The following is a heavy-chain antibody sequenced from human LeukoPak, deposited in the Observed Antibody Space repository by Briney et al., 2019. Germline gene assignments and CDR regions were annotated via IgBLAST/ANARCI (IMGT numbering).Heavy chain of an antibody. J-gene: IGHJ4*02. CDR1: GFTFSSYA. CDR2: ISGSDGST. D-gene: IGHD6-13*01. Sequence: SGGSLRLSCAASGFTFSSYAMSWVRQAPGKGLGWVSAISGSDGSTYYADSVKGRFTISRDNSKNTLYLQMNSLRAEDTAVYYCARYSSSWPFDYWGQGTLVTVSS. V-gene: IGHV3-23*01. CDR3: ARYSSSWPFDY.